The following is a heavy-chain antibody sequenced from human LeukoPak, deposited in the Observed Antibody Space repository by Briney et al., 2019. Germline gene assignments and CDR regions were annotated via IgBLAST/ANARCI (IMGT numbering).Heavy chain of an antibody. CDR2: ISSNGGST. CDR1: GFTFSSYA. D-gene: IGHD2-2*01. V-gene: IGHV3-64D*06. J-gene: IGHJ4*02. CDR3: VKRVVPAAYFDY. Sequence: GGSLRLSCSASGFTFSSYAMHWVRQAPGKGLEYVSVISSNGGSTYYADSVKGRFTISRDNSKNTLYLQMSSQRAEDTAVYYCVKRVVPAAYFDYWGQGTLVTVSS.